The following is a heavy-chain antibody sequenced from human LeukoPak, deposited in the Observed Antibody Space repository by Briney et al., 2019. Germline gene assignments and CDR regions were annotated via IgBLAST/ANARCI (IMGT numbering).Heavy chain of an antibody. V-gene: IGHV3-33*06. CDR2: IWYDGSNK. Sequence: GTSLRLSCAASGLTFSTYGFNWVRQAPGKGLEWVAVIWYDGSNKYYGDSVKGRFTISRDSSTVYLQMSSLRAEDTAVYYCAKKYYYDSRGYYFDYWGQGTLVTVSP. D-gene: IGHD3-22*01. J-gene: IGHJ4*02. CDR3: AKKYYYDSRGYYFDY. CDR1: GLTFSTYG.